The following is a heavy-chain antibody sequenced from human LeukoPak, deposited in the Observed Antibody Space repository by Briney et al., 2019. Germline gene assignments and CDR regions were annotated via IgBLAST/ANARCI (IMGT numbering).Heavy chain of an antibody. CDR1: GFTVSSNY. D-gene: IGHD6-19*01. J-gene: IGHJ4*02. CDR2: IRSKAYGGTT. CDR3: TRDPDSSGWSNFDY. V-gene: IGHV3-49*04. Sequence: GGSLRLSCAASGFTVSSNYMSWVRQAPGKGLEWVGFIRSKAYGGTTEYAASVKGRFTISRDDSKSIAYLQMNSLKTEDTAVYYCTRDPDSSGWSNFDYWGQETLVTVSS.